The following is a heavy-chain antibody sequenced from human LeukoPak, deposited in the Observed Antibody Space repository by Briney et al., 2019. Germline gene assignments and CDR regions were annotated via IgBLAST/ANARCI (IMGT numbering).Heavy chain of an antibody. CDR1: GGSISSYY. J-gene: IGHJ2*01. CDR3: ARLRRDWYFDL. V-gene: IGHV4-59*08. Sequence: SETLSLTCTVSGGSISSYYWSWIRQPPGKGLEWIGYIYYSGSTNYNPSLKSRVTISVDTSKNQFSLKLSSVTAADTAVYYCARLRRDWYFDLWGRDTLVTVSS. CDR2: IYYSGST.